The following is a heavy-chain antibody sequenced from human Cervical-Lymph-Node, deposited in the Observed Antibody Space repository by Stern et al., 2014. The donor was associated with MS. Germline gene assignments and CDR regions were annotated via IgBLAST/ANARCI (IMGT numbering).Heavy chain of an antibody. CDR1: GFNLRDYS. J-gene: IGHJ4*02. CDR3: VRTWRENTFDS. Sequence: EVQLVESGGHLGQPGGSLRLSCAASGFNLRDYSMSWVRQAPGKGLEWVSFVSNTGTAIYYADSVKGRFTISRARDSNSLYLQMNSLRDEDTAVYFCVRTWRENTFDSWGQGILVTVSS. V-gene: IGHV3-48*02. D-gene: IGHD5-24*01. CDR2: VSNTGTAI.